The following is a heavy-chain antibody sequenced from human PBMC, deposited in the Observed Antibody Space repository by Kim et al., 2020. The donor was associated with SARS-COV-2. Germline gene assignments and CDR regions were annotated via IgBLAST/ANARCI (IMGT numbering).Heavy chain of an antibody. V-gene: IGHV6-1*01. D-gene: IGHD6-19*01. J-gene: IGHJ4*02. Sequence: YAVSVKSRITINPDTSKNQFSLQLNSVTPEDTAVYYCAREAAVAGGYDYWGQGTLVTVSS. CDR3: AREAAVAGGYDY.